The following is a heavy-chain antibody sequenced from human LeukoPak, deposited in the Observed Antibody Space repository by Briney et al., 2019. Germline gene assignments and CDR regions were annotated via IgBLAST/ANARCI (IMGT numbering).Heavy chain of an antibody. CDR3: ARLRPGSSGWYDSFDY. CDR1: GYRFTSYW. D-gene: IGHD6-19*01. CDR2: IYPGDSDT. V-gene: IGHV5-51*01. Sequence: AGESLKISCKGSGYRFTSYWIGWVRQMPGKGLEWMGIIYPGDSDTRYSPSFQGQVTISADKSISTAYLQWSSLKASDTAMYYCARLRPGSSGWYDSFDYWGQGTLVTVSS. J-gene: IGHJ4*02.